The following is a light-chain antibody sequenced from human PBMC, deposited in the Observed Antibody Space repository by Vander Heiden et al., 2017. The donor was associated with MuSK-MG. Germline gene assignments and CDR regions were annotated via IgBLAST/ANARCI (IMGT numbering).Light chain of an antibody. CDR1: SSTIGAGSD. CDR2: GYT. J-gene: IGLJ2*01. V-gene: IGLV1-40*01. Sequence: QSVLPQPPSVSWAPWQTLTLSFTAPSSTIGAGSDVHCYQQPPGTAPKLRSYGYTNRPSGGPDRFTGSKSGTSASLAITGLQAEDEADYDCQAYDSTVSAHVLFGGGTKLTVL. CDR3: QAYDSTVSAHVL.